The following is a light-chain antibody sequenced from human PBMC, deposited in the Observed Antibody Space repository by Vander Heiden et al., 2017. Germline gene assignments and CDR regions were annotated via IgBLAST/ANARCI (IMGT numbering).Light chain of an antibody. V-gene: IGLV6-57*01. Sequence: NFMLTQPHSVSESPGKTVTISCTRSSGSIASNYVQCYQQRPGTSPTTVIYEDNHRPSGVPDRFSGSIDSSSNSASLTISGLKTEDEADYYCQSYDSSNHVVFGGGTKLTVL. J-gene: IGLJ2*01. CDR2: EDN. CDR1: SGSIASNY. CDR3: QSYDSSNHVV.